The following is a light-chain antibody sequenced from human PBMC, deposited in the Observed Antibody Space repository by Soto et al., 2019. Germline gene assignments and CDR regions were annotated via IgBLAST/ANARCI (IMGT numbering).Light chain of an antibody. J-gene: IGKJ1*01. CDR2: SAS. V-gene: IGKV1-39*01. CDR3: QQSYSTPRS. CDR1: QSISSF. Sequence: DIQMTQSPSSLSAFLGDRVSITCRASQSISSFLKWYQQKPGKAPKLLIYSASILQSGVPSRFSGSGSGTDVTITISSLQPEDFATYYCQQSYSTPRSFGQGTKVESK.